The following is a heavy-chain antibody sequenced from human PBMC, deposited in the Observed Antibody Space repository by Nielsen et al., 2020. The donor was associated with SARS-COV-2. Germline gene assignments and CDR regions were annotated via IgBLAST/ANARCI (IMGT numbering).Heavy chain of an antibody. CDR2: IYYSGST. Sequence: LRLSCTVSGGSISSGGYYWSWIRQHPGKGLEWIGYIYYSGSTYYNPSLKSRVTISVDTSKNQFSLKLSSVTAADTAVYYCARGSYDFWSGYYLDYWGQGTLVTVSS. J-gene: IGHJ4*02. CDR3: ARGSYDFWSGYYLDY. D-gene: IGHD3-3*01. V-gene: IGHV4-31*03. CDR1: GGSISSGGYY.